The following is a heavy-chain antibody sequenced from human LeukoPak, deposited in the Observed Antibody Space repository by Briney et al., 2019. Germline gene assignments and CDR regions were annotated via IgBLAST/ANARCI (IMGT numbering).Heavy chain of an antibody. D-gene: IGHD2-2*01. J-gene: IGHJ6*02. CDR2: IYSGGNT. V-gene: IGHV3-53*01. CDR3: ARDLVGYCSSTSCQAYYYYGMDV. Sequence: VGSLRLSCAASGFTVSNNYMNWVRQAPGKGLEWVSVIYSGGNTYYADSVKGRFTISRDNSKNTLYLQMNSLRAEDTAVYYCARDLVGYCSSTSCQAYYYYGMDVWGQATTATVSS. CDR1: GFTVSNNY.